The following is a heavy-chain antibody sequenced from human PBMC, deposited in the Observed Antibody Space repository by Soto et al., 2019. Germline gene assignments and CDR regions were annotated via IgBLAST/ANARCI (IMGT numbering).Heavy chain of an antibody. CDR3: ARGRPAIATRWFDP. CDR1: GGSFRDSY. CDR2: ITSSGST. D-gene: IGHD1-1*01. Sequence: QVQLQQWGAGLLKPSETLSLTCAVFGGSFRDSYWSWIRQSPGKGLEWIGEITSSGSTYYNPSLKSRVTISGDTSKNQFSLEVKSVTAADTAVYYCARGRPAIATRWFDPWGQGTLVTVSS. V-gene: IGHV4-34*02. J-gene: IGHJ5*02.